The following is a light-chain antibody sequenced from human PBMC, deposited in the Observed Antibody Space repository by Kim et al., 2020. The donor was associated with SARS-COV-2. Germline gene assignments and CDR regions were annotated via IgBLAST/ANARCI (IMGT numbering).Light chain of an antibody. Sequence: SASVADRGTIACRASRTISTYLNWYQQKSGKAPQLLIFAASSLQSGVPSRFSGSRSGTEFTLTISSLQPEDFATYYCQQSHGIPYTFGQGTKLEI. V-gene: IGKV1-39*01. CDR3: QQSHGIPYT. CDR1: RTISTY. J-gene: IGKJ2*01. CDR2: AAS.